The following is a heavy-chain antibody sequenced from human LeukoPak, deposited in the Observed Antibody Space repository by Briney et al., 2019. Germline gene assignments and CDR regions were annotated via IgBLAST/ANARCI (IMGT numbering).Heavy chain of an antibody. J-gene: IGHJ4*02. CDR1: GGSISSGGYY. CDR3: ARDRGYSYGSPLGFDY. CDR2: IYYSGST. D-gene: IGHD5-18*01. Sequence: PSQTLSLTCTVSGGSISSGGYYWSWIRQHPGKGLEWIGYIYYSGSTYYNPSLKSRVTISVDTSKNQFSLKLSSETAADTAVYYCARDRGYSYGSPLGFDYWGQGTLVTVSS. V-gene: IGHV4-31*03.